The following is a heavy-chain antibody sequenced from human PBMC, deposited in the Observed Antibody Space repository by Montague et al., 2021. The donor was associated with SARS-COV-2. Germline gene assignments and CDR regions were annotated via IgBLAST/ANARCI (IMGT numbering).Heavy chain of an antibody. Sequence: SETLSLTCTVSGGSISSYYWSWIRHPPGKGLEWIGYIYYSGSTNYNPSLKSRVTISVDTSKNQFSLKLSSVTAADTAVYYCARQYYDSSGEDAFDIWGQGKMVTVSS. D-gene: IGHD3-22*01. CDR2: IYYSGST. J-gene: IGHJ3*02. V-gene: IGHV4-59*08. CDR1: GGSISSYY. CDR3: ARQYYDSSGEDAFDI.